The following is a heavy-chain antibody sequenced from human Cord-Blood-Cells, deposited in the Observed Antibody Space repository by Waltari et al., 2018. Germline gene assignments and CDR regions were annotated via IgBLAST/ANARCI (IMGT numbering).Heavy chain of an antibody. V-gene: IGHV1-24*01. D-gene: IGHD5-18*01. J-gene: IGHJ3*02. CDR3: ATGPADTAMVNDAFEI. CDR2: CDPEEGET. CDR1: GYTLTELS. Sequence: QVQLVQSGAEVKKPGASVKVSCKVSGYTLTELSMHWARQAPGKGREWMGGCDPEEGETIDAQKFQGRGTMTEDTATDTAYMELSSLRSEDTAVYYCATGPADTAMVNDAFEIWGQGTMVTGSS.